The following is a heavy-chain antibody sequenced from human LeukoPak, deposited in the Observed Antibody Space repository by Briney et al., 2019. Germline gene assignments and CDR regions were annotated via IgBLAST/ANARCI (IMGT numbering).Heavy chain of an antibody. Sequence: GESLKISCKASGYSFSTYWIAWVRQMPGKGLEWMGIIYPDDSDTRYSPSFQGQVTISADKSVTTAYLQWSSLKASDTAMYYCARHKPSLLYYGMDVWGQGTTVTVSS. D-gene: IGHD1-26*01. CDR3: ARHKPSLLYYGMDV. CDR1: GYSFSTYW. J-gene: IGHJ6*02. CDR2: IYPDDSDT. V-gene: IGHV5-51*01.